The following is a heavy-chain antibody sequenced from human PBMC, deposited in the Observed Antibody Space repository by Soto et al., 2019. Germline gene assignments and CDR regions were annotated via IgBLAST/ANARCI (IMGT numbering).Heavy chain of an antibody. V-gene: IGHV3-48*02. D-gene: IGHD1-7*01. CDR2: ISSSSTI. J-gene: IGHJ6*02. Sequence: GGSLRLSCAASGFTFSSYSMNWVRQAPGKGLEWVSYISSSSTIYYADSVKGRFTISRDNAKNSLYLQMNSLRDEDTAVYYCAREITGTPYYYYYGMDVWGQGTTVTVSS. CDR1: GFTFSSYS. CDR3: AREITGTPYYYYYGMDV.